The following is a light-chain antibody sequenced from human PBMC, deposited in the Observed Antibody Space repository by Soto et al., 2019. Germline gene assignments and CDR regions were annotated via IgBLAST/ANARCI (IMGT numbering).Light chain of an antibody. CDR2: GAS. CDR1: QDIRND. J-gene: IGKJ1*01. CDR3: LQDINYPWT. V-gene: IGKV1-6*01. Sequence: AIQMTQSPSSLSASVGDRVTTTCRASQDIRNDLAWYQQKPGNPPKVLIYGASTLQSGVPSRFGGSRSGTDFTLTITSLQPEDSATYYCLQDINYPWTFGQGTKVDIK.